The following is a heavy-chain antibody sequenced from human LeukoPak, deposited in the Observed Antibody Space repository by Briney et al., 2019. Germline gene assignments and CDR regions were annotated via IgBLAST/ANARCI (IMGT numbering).Heavy chain of an antibody. Sequence: GASVKVSRKSSGSTFTSYGISRVRLGPGPGLEWMGWINIYTGNTNYAQKFQYNIIRTTYKSTSTAYMELLSLRSVDTAVYYGARENLPYYYYSSGYYLPFDYWRQGTLVTVSS. CDR1: GSTFTSYG. CDR3: ARENLPYYYYSSGYYLPFDY. CDR2: INIYTGNT. V-gene: IGHV1-18*01. J-gene: IGHJ4*02. D-gene: IGHD3-22*01.